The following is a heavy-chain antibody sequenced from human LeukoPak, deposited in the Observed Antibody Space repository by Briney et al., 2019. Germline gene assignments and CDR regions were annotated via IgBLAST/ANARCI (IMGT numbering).Heavy chain of an antibody. CDR2: IFYSGNT. CDR3: ARHRSKWLQSPFDY. Sequence: SETLSLTCTVSGGSINSSSYYWGWIRQPPGKGLEWIGSIFYSGNTYDNPSLKSRVTISVDTSKNQFSLKLNSVTAADTAVYYCARHRSKWLQSPFDYWGQGTLVTVSS. D-gene: IGHD5-24*01. CDR1: GGSINSSSYY. V-gene: IGHV4-39*01. J-gene: IGHJ4*02.